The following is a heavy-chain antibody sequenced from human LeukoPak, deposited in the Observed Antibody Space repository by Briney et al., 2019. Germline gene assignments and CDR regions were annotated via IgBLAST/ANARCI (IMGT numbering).Heavy chain of an antibody. Sequence: GGSLRLSCAASGFTFSSYAMSWVRQAPGKGLEWVSAISGSGGSTYYADSVKGRFTISRDNSKNTLYLQMNSLRAEDTAVYYCAKDRRRLWFGELGAFDIWGQGTMVTVSS. D-gene: IGHD3-10*01. CDR2: ISGSGGST. CDR1: GFTFSSYA. CDR3: AKDRRRLWFGELGAFDI. J-gene: IGHJ3*02. V-gene: IGHV3-23*01.